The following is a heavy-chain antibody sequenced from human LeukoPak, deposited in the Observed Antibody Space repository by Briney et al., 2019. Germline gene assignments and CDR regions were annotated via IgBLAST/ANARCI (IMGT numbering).Heavy chain of an antibody. CDR3: AREFYGSGSLSFDY. CDR2: ISAYNGNT. V-gene: IGHV1-18*01. D-gene: IGHD3-10*01. J-gene: IGHJ4*02. CDR1: GYTFTSYG. Sequence: ASVKVPCKASGYTFTSYGISWVRQAPGQGLEWMGWISAYNGNTNYAQKLQGRVTMTTDTSTSTAYMELRSLRSDDTAVYYCAREFYGSGSLSFDYWGQGTLVTVSS.